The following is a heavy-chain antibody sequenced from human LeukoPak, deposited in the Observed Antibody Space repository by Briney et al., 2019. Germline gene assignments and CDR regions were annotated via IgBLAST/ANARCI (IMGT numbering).Heavy chain of an antibody. CDR2: ISGSGGST. CDR3: AKDQDGGYYYYGMDV. Sequence: GGSLRLSCAASGFTFSSYAMSWVRQAPGKGLEWVSAISGSGGSTYYADSVKGRFTISRDNSKNTLYLQMNSLRAEDTAVYYCAKDQDGGYYYYGMDVWGQGTTVTVSS. D-gene: IGHD3-10*01. CDR1: GFTFSSYA. J-gene: IGHJ6*02. V-gene: IGHV3-23*01.